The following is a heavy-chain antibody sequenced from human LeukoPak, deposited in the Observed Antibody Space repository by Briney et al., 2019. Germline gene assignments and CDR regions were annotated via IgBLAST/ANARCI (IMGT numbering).Heavy chain of an antibody. D-gene: IGHD1-1*01. CDR2: IKQDGSEK. CDR3: ARKGAETGTTAVHMDV. CDR1: GFTFSNHW. Sequence: GGSLRLSCAASGFTFSNHWMIWVRQAPGKGLEWVASIKQDGSEKQYVGSVRGRFTISRDNAKNSLYLQMNSLRAEDTAVYYCARKGAETGTTAVHMDVWGKGTTVTVSS. V-gene: IGHV3-7*01. J-gene: IGHJ6*03.